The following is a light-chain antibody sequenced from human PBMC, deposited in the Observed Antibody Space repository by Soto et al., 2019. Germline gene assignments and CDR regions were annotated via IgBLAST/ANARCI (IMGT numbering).Light chain of an antibody. Sequence: EIVLTQSPGTLSLSPGERATLSCRASQSVSSSYLAWYQQKPGQAPRLLIYGASSRATGIPDRFSGSGSGTDFTLTISRLEPDDFAVYYCQQYGGSSTFGGGTKVDIK. J-gene: IGKJ4*01. CDR3: QQYGGSST. CDR1: QSVSSSY. CDR2: GAS. V-gene: IGKV3-20*01.